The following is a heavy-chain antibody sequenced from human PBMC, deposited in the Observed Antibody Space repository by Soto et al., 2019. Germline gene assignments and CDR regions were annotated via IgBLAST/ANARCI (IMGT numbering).Heavy chain of an antibody. CDR3: AKVRYSSPMGYYYGMDV. D-gene: IGHD6-19*01. CDR1: RVAFSKFI. Sequence: QAQLEQSGGEVKKPGSSVKVSCKASRVAFSKFIVTWVRQAPGLVLEWVGGIIPIFGTANDAQKFQGRVTSTADASTSTSYMEVNNLRSEDTAVYSCAKVRYSSPMGYYYGMDVWGQGTTVTVSS. V-gene: IGHV1-69*01. J-gene: IGHJ6*02. CDR2: IIPIFGTA.